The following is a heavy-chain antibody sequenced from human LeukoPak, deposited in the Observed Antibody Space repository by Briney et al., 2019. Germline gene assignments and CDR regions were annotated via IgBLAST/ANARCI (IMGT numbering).Heavy chain of an antibody. CDR2: ISGSGGST. CDR3: AKPMYYYGSGSYSPFDY. J-gene: IGHJ4*02. Sequence: AGGSLRLSCAASGFTFSSYAMSWVRQAPGKGLERVSAISGSGGSTYYADSVKGRFTISRDNSKNTLYLQMNSLRAEDTAVYYCAKPMYYYGSGSYSPFDYWGQGTLVTVSS. CDR1: GFTFSSYA. D-gene: IGHD3-10*01. V-gene: IGHV3-23*01.